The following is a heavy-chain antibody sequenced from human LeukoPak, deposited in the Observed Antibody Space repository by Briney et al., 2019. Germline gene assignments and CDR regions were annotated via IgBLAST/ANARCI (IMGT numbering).Heavy chain of an antibody. J-gene: IGHJ4*02. CDR2: INHSGST. D-gene: IGHD3-16*02. CDR3: AGEGLSGHRYYFDY. Sequence: SQTLSLTCAVYGGSFSGYYWSWIRQPPGKGLEWIGEINHSGSTNYNPSLKSRVTISVDTSKNQFSLKLSSVTAADTAVYYCAGEGLSGHRYYFDYWGQGTLVTVSS. CDR1: GGSFSGYY. V-gene: IGHV4-34*01.